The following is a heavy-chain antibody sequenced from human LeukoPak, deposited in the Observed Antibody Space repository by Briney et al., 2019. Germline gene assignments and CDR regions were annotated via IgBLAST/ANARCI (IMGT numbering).Heavy chain of an antibody. V-gene: IGHV4-59*01. CDR1: GGSFSGYY. D-gene: IGHD1-26*01. Sequence: SETLSLTCAVYGGSFSGYYWSWIRQPPGKGLEWIGYIYYSGSTYYNPSLRSRVTISVDTSKNQFSLNLNSVTAADTAVYYCARALSGTYGLFQHWGQGTLVTVSS. CDR3: ARALSGTYGLFQH. CDR2: IYYSGST. J-gene: IGHJ1*01.